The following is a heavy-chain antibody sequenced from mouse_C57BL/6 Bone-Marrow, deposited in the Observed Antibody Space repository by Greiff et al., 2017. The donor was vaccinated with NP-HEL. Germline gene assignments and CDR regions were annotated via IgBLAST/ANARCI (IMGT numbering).Heavy chain of an antibody. J-gene: IGHJ2*01. CDR2: ISSGGSYT. Sequence: EVQVVESGGDLVKPGGSLKLSCAASGFTFSSYGMSWVRQTPDKRLEWVATISSGGSYTYYPDSVKGRFTISRDNAKNTLYLQMSSLKSEDTAMYYCARLGPRTYFDYWGQGTTLTVSS. CDR3: ARLGPRTYFDY. CDR1: GFTFSSYG. V-gene: IGHV5-6*01. D-gene: IGHD4-1*01.